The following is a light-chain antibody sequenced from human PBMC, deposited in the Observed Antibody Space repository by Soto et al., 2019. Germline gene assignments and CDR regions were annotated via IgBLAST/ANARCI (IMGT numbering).Light chain of an antibody. J-gene: IGKJ1*01. CDR1: QVINNY. CDR3: LKYNSAPWT. V-gene: IGKV1-27*01. CDR2: AAS. Sequence: DIQMTQSPSSLSASVGDRVTMTCRASQVINNYLAWYQQKPGKVPKPLIYAASTLQSGVPFRFSGSGSGTDFTLTISSLQPEDVATYYCLKYNSAPWTFGQGTKVEIK.